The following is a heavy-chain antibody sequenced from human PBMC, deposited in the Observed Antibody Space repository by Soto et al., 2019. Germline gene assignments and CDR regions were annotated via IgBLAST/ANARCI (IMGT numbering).Heavy chain of an antibody. CDR2: ISGSGGST. D-gene: IGHD6-13*01. CDR1: GFTFSSYA. Sequence: GRSLRLSCAASGFTFSSYAMSWVRQAPGKGLEWVSAISGSGGSTYYADSVKGRFTISRDNSKNTLYLQMNSLRAEDTAVYYCAKRSSSSWYTLRYYFDYWGQGTLVTVSS. V-gene: IGHV3-23*01. CDR3: AKRSSSSWYTLRYYFDY. J-gene: IGHJ4*02.